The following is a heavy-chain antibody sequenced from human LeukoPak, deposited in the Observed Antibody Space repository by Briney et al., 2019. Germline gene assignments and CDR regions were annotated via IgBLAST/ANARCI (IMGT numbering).Heavy chain of an antibody. CDR1: GGSFSGYY. J-gene: IGHJ4*02. D-gene: IGHD2-15*01. CDR3: AGSGPRCGYRKCFDY. V-gene: IGHV4-34*01. CDR2: INHSGST. Sequence: PSETLSLTCAVYGGSFSGYYWSWIRQPPGKGLEWIGEINHSGSTNYNPSLKSRITISVDTSKNQFSLKLSSVTAADTAVYYCAGSGPRCGYRKCFDYWGQGTLVTVSS.